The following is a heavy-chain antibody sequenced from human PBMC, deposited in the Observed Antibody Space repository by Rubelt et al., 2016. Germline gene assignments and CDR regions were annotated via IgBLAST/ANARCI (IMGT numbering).Heavy chain of an antibody. J-gene: IGHJ6*02. V-gene: IGHV4-61*05. CDR3: ARSTSGFGRGAINV. CDR2: IYYTGST. D-gene: IGHD2-2*02. Sequence: QLQLQESGPGLVKPSETLSLTCTVSGGSISSSSYYWGWIRQPPGKGLEWIGYIYYTGSTTYNPSLKSRVAISVDTSKNQFPLKLNSVTAADTAVYYCARSTSGFGRGAINVWGQGTTVTVSS. CDR1: GGSISSSSYY.